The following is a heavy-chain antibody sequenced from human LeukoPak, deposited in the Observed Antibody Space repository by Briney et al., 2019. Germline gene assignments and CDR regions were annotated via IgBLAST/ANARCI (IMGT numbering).Heavy chain of an antibody. Sequence: GGSLRLSCAASGFTFSSYSMNWVRQAPGKGLEWVSSISSSSSYIYYADSVKGRFTISRDNAKNSLYLQMNSLRAEDTAVYYCASSIYSSSWYYGSEGVDYWGQGTLVTVSS. CDR2: ISSSSSYI. CDR3: ASSIYSSSWYYGSEGVDY. V-gene: IGHV3-21*01. J-gene: IGHJ4*02. CDR1: GFTFSSYS. D-gene: IGHD6-13*01.